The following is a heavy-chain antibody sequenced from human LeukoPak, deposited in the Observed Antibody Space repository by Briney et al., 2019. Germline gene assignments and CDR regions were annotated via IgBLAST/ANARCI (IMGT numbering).Heavy chain of an antibody. CDR3: ARILGYCSGGTCPERYFDL. V-gene: IGHV4-31*03. D-gene: IGHD2-15*01. Sequence: RSSETLSLTCTVSGGSISSSGYYWSWIRQHPGKGLEWIGYMYYSGSTYYNPSLKSRVSMSVDTSKNQFSLKLSSVTAADTAVYYCARILGYCSGGTCPERYFDLWGRGTLVTVSS. CDR1: GGSISSSGYY. J-gene: IGHJ2*01. CDR2: MYYSGST.